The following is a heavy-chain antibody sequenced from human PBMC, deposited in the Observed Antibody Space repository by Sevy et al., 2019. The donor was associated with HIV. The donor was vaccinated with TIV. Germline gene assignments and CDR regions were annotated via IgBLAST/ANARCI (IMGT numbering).Heavy chain of an antibody. V-gene: IGHV3-13*05. CDR3: ARSGGYSDYGMDV. CDR1: GFTFSSYD. CDR2: VGPAGDP. D-gene: IGHD5-12*01. J-gene: IGHJ6*02. Sequence: GGSLRLSCVASGFTFSSYDMHWVRQVTGKGLEWVSGVGPAGDPFYPGSVKGGFTISRENAKNSFYLQMNSLRAGDTAVYYCARSGGYSDYGMDVWGQGTTVTVSS.